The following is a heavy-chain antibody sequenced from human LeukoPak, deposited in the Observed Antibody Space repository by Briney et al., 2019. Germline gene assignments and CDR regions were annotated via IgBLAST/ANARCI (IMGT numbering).Heavy chain of an antibody. V-gene: IGHV1-2*02. J-gene: IGHJ4*02. CDR1: GYTFTGHY. D-gene: IGHD2-2*01. CDR2: INPNNGGT. Sequence: GASVKVSCKPSGYTFTGHYIHWVRQAPGQGLEWMGWINPNNGGTNYAQKFQDRVTMTRDTSISTAYMELSRLRSDDTAVYYCARDLSLRVPPTMYPNWGQGTLVTVSS. CDR3: ARDLSLRVPPTMYPN.